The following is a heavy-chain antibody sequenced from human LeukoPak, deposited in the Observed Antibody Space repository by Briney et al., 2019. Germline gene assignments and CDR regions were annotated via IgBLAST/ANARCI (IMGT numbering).Heavy chain of an antibody. CDR2: ISSSGSTI. CDR1: GFTFSDYY. CDR3: ARAYSSSWYGAYYYYMDV. D-gene: IGHD6-13*01. J-gene: IGHJ6*03. Sequence: PGGSLRLSCAASGFTFSDYYMSWIRQAPGKGLEWVSYISSSGSTIYYADSVKGRFTISRDNAKNSLYLQMNSLRAEDTAVYYCARAYSSSWYGAYYYYMDVWGKGTTVTVSS. V-gene: IGHV3-11*04.